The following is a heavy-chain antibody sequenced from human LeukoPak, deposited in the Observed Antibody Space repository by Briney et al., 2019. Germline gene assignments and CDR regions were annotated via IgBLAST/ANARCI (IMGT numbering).Heavy chain of an antibody. CDR2: INPNSGGT. Sequence: GASVKVSCKASGYTFTGYYMHWVRQAPGQGLEWMGWINPNSGGTNYAQKFQGRVTMTRDTSISTAYMELSRLRSDDTAVYYCARVLSRYYYDSSGPVGLDYWGQGTLVTVSS. D-gene: IGHD3-22*01. CDR1: GYTFTGYY. J-gene: IGHJ4*02. V-gene: IGHV1-2*02. CDR3: ARVLSRYYYDSSGPVGLDY.